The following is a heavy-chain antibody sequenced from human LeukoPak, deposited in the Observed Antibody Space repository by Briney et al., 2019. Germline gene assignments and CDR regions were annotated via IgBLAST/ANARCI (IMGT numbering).Heavy chain of an antibody. Sequence: GGSLRLSCAASGFTVSTNYMSWVRQAPGKGLEWVSVIYSGGSTYYADSVKGRFTISRDNSKNTLYLQMNSLRAEDTAVYYCARDYGSSWYDHWGQGTLVTVSS. V-gene: IGHV3-66*01. CDR3: ARDYGSSWYDH. J-gene: IGHJ5*02. D-gene: IGHD2-15*01. CDR1: GFTVSTNY. CDR2: IYSGGST.